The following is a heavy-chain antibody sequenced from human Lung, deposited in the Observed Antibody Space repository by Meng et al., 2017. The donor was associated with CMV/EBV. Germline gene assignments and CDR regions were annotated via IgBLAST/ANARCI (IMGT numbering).Heavy chain of an antibody. D-gene: IGHD6-6*01. CDR1: GFTVSSNY. CDR3: ARDPIEYSSSVADY. CDR2: IYSGGST. V-gene: IGHV3-66*02. Sequence: GGSLGLXCAASGFTVSSNYMSWVRQAPGKGLEWVSVIYSGGSTYYADSVKGRFTISRDNSKNTLYLQMNSLRAEDTAVYYCARDPIEYSSSVADYWGQGTLVTVSS. J-gene: IGHJ4*02.